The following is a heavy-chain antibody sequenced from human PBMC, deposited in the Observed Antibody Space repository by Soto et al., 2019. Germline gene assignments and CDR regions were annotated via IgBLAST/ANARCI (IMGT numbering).Heavy chain of an antibody. V-gene: IGHV3-23*01. Sequence: GSLRLSCAASGFAFTVNAMSWVRQAPGKGLEWVSAISGSGSSTYYVDSVKGRFTISRDNSKNTLYLQMNSLRAEDTAVYYCARSLRGIIIDFDSWGQGTVVTVSS. CDR1: GFAFTVNA. CDR2: ISGSGSST. D-gene: IGHD3-10*01. CDR3: ARSLRGIIIDFDS. J-gene: IGHJ4*02.